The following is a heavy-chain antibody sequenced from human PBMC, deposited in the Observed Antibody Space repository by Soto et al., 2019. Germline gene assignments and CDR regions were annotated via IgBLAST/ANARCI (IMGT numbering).Heavy chain of an antibody. Sequence: EVQLLESGGGLVQPGGSLRLSCDASGYTYSTTSMSWVRQAPGKGLEWVSSISGRATNTYYADSVKGRFTISRDDSKNTLYLQMNSLRAEDTAVYYCANDRTPGEYWGQGTLVTVSS. CDR1: GYTYSTTS. CDR2: ISGRATNT. CDR3: ANDRTPGEY. V-gene: IGHV3-23*01. D-gene: IGHD3-16*01. J-gene: IGHJ4*02.